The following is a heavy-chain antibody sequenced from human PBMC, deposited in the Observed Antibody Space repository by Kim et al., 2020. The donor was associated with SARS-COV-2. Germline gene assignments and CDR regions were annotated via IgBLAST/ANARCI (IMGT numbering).Heavy chain of an antibody. CDR3: ARLDPAGYYYDSSGHYSVDP. CDR2: IDPSDSYT. CDR1: GYSFTSYW. V-gene: IGHV5-10-1*01. Sequence: GESLKISCKGSGYSFTSYWISWVRQMPGKGLEWMGRIDPSDSYTNYSPSFQGHVTISADKSISTAYLQWSSLKASDTAMYYCARLDPAGYYYDSSGHYSVDPWGQGTLVTVSS. J-gene: IGHJ5*02. D-gene: IGHD3-22*01.